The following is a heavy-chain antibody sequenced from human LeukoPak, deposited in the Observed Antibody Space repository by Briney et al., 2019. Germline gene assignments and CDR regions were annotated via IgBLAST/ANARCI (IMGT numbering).Heavy chain of an antibody. V-gene: IGHV3-23*01. CDR3: VKGVGYCSGGSCHFDY. CDR1: GFTFSSYA. D-gene: IGHD2-15*01. J-gene: IGHJ4*02. CDR2: ISGSGSST. Sequence: GGSLRLSCAASGFTFSSYAMSWVRQAPGKGLEWVSAISGSGSSTYSADSVKGRFTISRDNSKNTLYLQMNSLRAEDTAVYYCVKGVGYCSGGSCHFDYWGQGTLVTVSS.